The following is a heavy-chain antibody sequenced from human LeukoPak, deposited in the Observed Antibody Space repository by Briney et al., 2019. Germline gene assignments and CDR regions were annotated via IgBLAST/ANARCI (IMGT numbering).Heavy chain of an antibody. CDR3: ARGRAPLWFGEG. D-gene: IGHD3-10*01. J-gene: IGHJ4*02. CDR2: IKQDGSEK. CDR1: GFTFSSYW. V-gene: IGHV3-7*01. Sequence: GGSLRLSCAASGFTFSSYWRSWVRQAPGKGLEWVANIKQDGSEKYYVDSVRGRFTISKDNAKAPVYLQMNSLRAEDTAVYYCARGRAPLWFGEGGGQGTLVTVSS.